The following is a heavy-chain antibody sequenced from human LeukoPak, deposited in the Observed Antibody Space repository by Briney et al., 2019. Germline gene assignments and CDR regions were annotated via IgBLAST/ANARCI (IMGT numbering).Heavy chain of an antibody. J-gene: IGHJ4*02. CDR3: ARGSDFWSGYSFDN. D-gene: IGHD3-3*01. CDR2: VYYSGST. Sequence: PSETLSLTCSVSGGSIRTYYGSWIRQAPGKGLEWIGYVYYSGSTEYDPSLKSRVTISVDTSKNQFSLKMNSVTAADTAVYYCARGSDFWSGYSFDNWGQGTLVTVSS. V-gene: IGHV4-59*01. CDR1: GGSIRTYY.